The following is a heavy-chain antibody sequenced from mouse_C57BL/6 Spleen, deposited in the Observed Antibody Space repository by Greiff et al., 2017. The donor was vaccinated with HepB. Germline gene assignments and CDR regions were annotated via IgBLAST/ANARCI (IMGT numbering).Heavy chain of an antibody. CDR1: GFTFSDYG. D-gene: IGHD2-12*01. CDR3: AHDWWFAY. CDR2: ISSGSSTI. V-gene: IGHV5-17*01. Sequence: EVQRVESGGGLVKPGGSLKLSCAASGFTFSDYGMHWVRQAPEKGLEWVAYISSGSSTIYYADTVKGRFTISRDNAKNTLFLQMTSLRSEDTAMYYCAHDWWFAYWGQGTLVTVSA. J-gene: IGHJ3*01.